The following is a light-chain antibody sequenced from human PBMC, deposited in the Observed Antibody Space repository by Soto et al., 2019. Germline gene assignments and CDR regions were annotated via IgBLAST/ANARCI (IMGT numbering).Light chain of an antibody. V-gene: IGKV1-33*01. CDR1: QDISNY. CDR2: DAS. CDR3: QQYDNLLT. J-gene: IGKJ3*01. Sequence: DIQMTQSPSSLSASVGDRVTITCQASQDISNYSNWYQQKPWKAPKLLIYDASNLETEVPSRFSGSGSGTDFTFTISSLQPEDVATYYCQQYDNLLTFGPGTKVDMK.